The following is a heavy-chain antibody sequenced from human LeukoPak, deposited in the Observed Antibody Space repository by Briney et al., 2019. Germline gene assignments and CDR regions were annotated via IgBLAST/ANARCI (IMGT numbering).Heavy chain of an antibody. J-gene: IGHJ3*02. V-gene: IGHV4-59*12. CDR3: ARDRSPVKAFDI. CDR2: IYYSGST. CDR1: GGSISSYY. D-gene: IGHD3-10*01. Sequence: SETLSLTCTVSGGSISSYYWSWIRQPPGKGLEWIGYIYYSGSTNYNPSLKSRVTISVDTSKNQFSLKLSSVTAADTAVYYCARDRSPVKAFDIWGQGTMVTVSS.